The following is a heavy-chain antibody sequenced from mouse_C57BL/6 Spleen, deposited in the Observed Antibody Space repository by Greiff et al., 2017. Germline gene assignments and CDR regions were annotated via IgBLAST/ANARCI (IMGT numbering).Heavy chain of an antibody. CDR3: ARRGSSYPYFDY. CDR1: GYTFTSYG. J-gene: IGHJ2*01. CDR2: IYPRSGNT. Sequence: QVQLQQSGAELARPGASVKLSCKASGYTFTSYGISWVKQRTGQGLEWIGEIYPRSGNTYYNEKFKGKATLTADKSSSTAYMELRSLTSEDSAVYFCARRGSSYPYFDYWGQGTTLTVSS. D-gene: IGHD1-1*01. V-gene: IGHV1-81*01.